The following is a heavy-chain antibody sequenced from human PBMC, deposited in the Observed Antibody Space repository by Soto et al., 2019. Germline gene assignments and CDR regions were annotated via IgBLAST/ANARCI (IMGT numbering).Heavy chain of an antibody. CDR1: GFTFSSYW. Sequence: EVQLVESGGGLVQPGGSLRLSCAASGFTFSSYWMHWVRQAPGKGLVWVSRINSDGSSTSYAASVKGRFTISRDNAKNTLYLQMNSLRAEDTAVYYCARVGAGYGGFDYWGQGTLVTVSS. V-gene: IGHV3-74*01. J-gene: IGHJ4*02. CDR3: ARVGAGYGGFDY. CDR2: INSDGSST. D-gene: IGHD4-17*01.